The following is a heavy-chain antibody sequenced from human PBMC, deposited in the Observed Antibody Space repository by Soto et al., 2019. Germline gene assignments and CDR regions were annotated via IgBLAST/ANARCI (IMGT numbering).Heavy chain of an antibody. CDR2: IWYDGSTK. J-gene: IGHJ4*02. D-gene: IGHD3-22*01. Sequence: GGSLRLSCVASGLTFSNYGMHWVRQAPGKGLEWVAHIWYDGSTKNYADSVKGRFTISRDNSKNTVFLQMNSLRAEDTAMYYCAQGDSSDPFDYWGQGTLVTVSS. CDR1: GLTFSNYG. V-gene: IGHV3-33*06. CDR3: AQGDSSDPFDY.